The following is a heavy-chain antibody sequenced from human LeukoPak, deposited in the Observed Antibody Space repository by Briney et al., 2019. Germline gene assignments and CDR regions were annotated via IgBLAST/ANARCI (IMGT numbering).Heavy chain of an antibody. D-gene: IGHD6-13*01. CDR1: GGSISSYY. CDR3: ARVGSSSWYSLDY. V-gene: IGHV4-59*01. CDR2: IYYSGST. Sequence: SETLSLTCTVSGGSISSYYWSWIRQPPGKGLERIGYIYYSGSTNYNPSLKSRVTISVDTSKNQFSLKLSSVTAADTAVYYCARVGSSSWYSLDYWGQGTLVTVSS. J-gene: IGHJ4*02.